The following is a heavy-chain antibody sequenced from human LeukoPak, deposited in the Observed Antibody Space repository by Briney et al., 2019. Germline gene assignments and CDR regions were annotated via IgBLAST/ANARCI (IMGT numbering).Heavy chain of an antibody. D-gene: IGHD5-18*01. CDR3: ARVLEDTAMDNWFDP. CDR2: IIPILGIA. V-gene: IGHV1-69*02. J-gene: IGHJ5*02. CDR1: GGTFSSYT. Sequence: SVTVSSKASGGTFSSYTISWVRQAPGQGLEWMGRIIPILGIANYAQKFQGRVTIAADKSTSTAYMELSSLRSEDTAVYYCARVLEDTAMDNWFDPWGQGTLVTASS.